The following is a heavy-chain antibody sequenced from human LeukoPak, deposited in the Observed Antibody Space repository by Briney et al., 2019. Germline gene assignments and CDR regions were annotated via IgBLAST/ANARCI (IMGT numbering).Heavy chain of an antibody. Sequence: GGSLRLSCSASGFTFSSYAMYWVRQAPGKGLEYISAISSNGGSSYYADSVKGRFTISRDNSKNTVYLQMSSLRAEDTALYYCARGVCSSISCYYFDYWGQGTLVTVSS. CDR1: GFTFSSYA. J-gene: IGHJ4*02. CDR2: ISSNGGSS. V-gene: IGHV3-64D*09. D-gene: IGHD2-2*01. CDR3: ARGVCSSISCYYFDY.